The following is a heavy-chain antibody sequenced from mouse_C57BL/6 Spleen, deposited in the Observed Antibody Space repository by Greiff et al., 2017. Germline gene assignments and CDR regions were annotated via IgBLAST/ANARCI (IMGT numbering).Heavy chain of an antibody. CDR2: ISSGGSYT. D-gene: IGHD4-1*01. V-gene: IGHV5-6*02. J-gene: IGHJ2*01. CDR3: ARRANWVFDY. CDR1: GFTFSSYG. Sequence: EVKLQESGGDLVKPGGSLKLSCAASGFTFSSYGMSWVRQTPDKRLEWVATISSGGSYTYYPDSVKGRFTISRDNAKNTLYLQMSSLKSEDTAMYYCARRANWVFDYWGQGTTLTVSS.